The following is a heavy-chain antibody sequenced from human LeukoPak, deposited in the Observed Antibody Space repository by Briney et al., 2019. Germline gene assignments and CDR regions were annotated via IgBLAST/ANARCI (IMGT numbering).Heavy chain of an antibody. J-gene: IGHJ4*02. CDR1: GGSIRDSSYH. CDR2: IYYSGTT. Sequence: SETLSLTCTVSGGSIRDSSYHWGWIRQPPGKGLEWIGSIYYSGTTYYRPSLKSRVTISVDTSKNQFSLKLTSVTAADTAVYYCAREVASSVHYWGQGTLVTVSS. CDR3: AREVASSVHY. V-gene: IGHV4-39*01. D-gene: IGHD3-10*01.